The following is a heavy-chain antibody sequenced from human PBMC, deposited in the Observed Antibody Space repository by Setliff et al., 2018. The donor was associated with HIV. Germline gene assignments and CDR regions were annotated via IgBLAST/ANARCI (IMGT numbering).Heavy chain of an antibody. CDR3: ARHGGGYSYGSFDF. Sequence: ASETLSLTCSVSGGSMSGYYWSWIRQPPGRGLEWIGYVSYSGDTNYNPSLKSRVTISIDTSKNQFSLRVNSVTAADTALYSCARHGGGYSYGSFDFWSQGTLVTVSS. J-gene: IGHJ4*02. CDR1: GGSMSGYY. D-gene: IGHD5-18*01. CDR2: VSYSGDT. V-gene: IGHV4-59*08.